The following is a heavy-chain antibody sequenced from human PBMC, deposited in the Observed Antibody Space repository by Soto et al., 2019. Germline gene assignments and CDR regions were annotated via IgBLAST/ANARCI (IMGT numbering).Heavy chain of an antibody. D-gene: IGHD2-8*01. J-gene: IGHJ5*02. CDR1: GYTFTSYY. CDR2: INPSGGST. CDR3: ARDRYCTNGVCYTQNNWFDP. Sequence: VKVSCKASGYTFTSYYMHWVRQAPGQGLEWMGIINPSGGSTSYAQKFQGRVTMTRDTSTSTVYMELSSLRSEDTAVYYCARDRYCTNGVCYTQNNWFDPWGQGTLVTVSS. V-gene: IGHV1-46*01.